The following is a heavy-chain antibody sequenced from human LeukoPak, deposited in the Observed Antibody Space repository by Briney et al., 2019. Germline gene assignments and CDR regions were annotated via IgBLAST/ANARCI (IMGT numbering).Heavy chain of an antibody. J-gene: IGHJ5*02. CDR1: GFTFSSYG. D-gene: IGHD1-26*01. Sequence: GGSLRLSCAASGFTFSSYGMHWVRQAPGKGLEWVAFIRYDGSNKYYADSVKGRFTISRDNSKNTLYLQMNSLRAEDTAVYYCARTVGALRFWFDPWGQGTLVTVSS. V-gene: IGHV3-30*02. CDR3: ARTVGALRFWFDP. CDR2: IRYDGSNK.